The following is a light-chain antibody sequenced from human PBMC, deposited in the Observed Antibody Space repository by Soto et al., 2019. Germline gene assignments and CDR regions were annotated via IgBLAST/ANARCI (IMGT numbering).Light chain of an antibody. Sequence: QSALTQPASVSGSPGQSITISCTGTSSDVGGYNYVSWYQQDPGKAPKLMIYDVSNRPSGVSNRFSGSKSGNTASLTISGLQAEDEADYYCSSYTISNTLVFGSGTKLTVL. CDR1: SSDVGGYNY. V-gene: IGLV2-14*01. CDR3: SSYTISNTLV. J-gene: IGLJ1*01. CDR2: DVS.